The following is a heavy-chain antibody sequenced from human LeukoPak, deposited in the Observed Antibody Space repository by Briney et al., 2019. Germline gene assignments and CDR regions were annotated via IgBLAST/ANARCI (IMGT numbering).Heavy chain of an antibody. CDR3: AKGFPHYYDSSGYYLPAYFDY. CDR1: GFTFSSYA. J-gene: IGHJ4*02. Sequence: GGSLRLSCAASGFTFSSYAMSWVRQAPGKGLEWVSAISGSGGSTYYADSVKGRFTISRDNSKNTLYLQMNSLRAEDTAVYYCAKGFPHYYDSSGYYLPAYFDYWGQGTLVTVSS. V-gene: IGHV3-23*01. D-gene: IGHD3-22*01. CDR2: ISGSGGST.